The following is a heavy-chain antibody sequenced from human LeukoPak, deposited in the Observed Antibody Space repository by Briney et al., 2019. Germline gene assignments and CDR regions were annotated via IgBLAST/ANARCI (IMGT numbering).Heavy chain of an antibody. CDR3: ARDLGIRSRAGIWFDP. CDR2: IYYSGTT. Sequence: PSQTLSLTCAVSGDSISRSDYYWSWIRQPPGRGLEWIGYIYYSGTTYYNSSLKSRVTISVDTSKNQFSLKLRSVTAADTAVYYCARDLGIRSRAGIWFDPWGQGTLVTVSS. D-gene: IGHD4-17*01. CDR1: GDSISRSDYY. J-gene: IGHJ5*02. V-gene: IGHV4-30-4*08.